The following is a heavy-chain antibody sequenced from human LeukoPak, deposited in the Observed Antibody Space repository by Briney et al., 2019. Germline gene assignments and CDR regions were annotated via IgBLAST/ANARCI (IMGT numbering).Heavy chain of an antibody. CDR1: GYTLTELS. CDR2: FDPEDGET. D-gene: IGHD6-19*01. CDR3: ATDPSGIAVATFDY. J-gene: IGHJ4*02. V-gene: IGHV1-24*01. Sequence: ASMKVSCKVSGYTLTELSMHWVRQAPGKGLEWMGGFDPEDGETIYAQKFQGRVTMTEDTSTDTAYMELSSLRSEDTAVYYCATDPSGIAVATFDYWGQGTLVTVSS.